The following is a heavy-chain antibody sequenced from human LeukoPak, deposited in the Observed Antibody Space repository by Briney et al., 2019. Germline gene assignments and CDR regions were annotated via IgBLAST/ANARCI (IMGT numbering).Heavy chain of an antibody. CDR3: AKGGGDYVWGSYGPDFDH. J-gene: IGHJ4*02. Sequence: GGSLRLSCAASGFNFSSYAMSWVRQAPGKGLEWVSAISGSGGSTYYADSVKGRFTISRDNSKNTLYLQMNSLRAEDTAVYYCAKGGGDYVWGSYGPDFDHWGQGTLVTVSS. V-gene: IGHV3-23*01. CDR2: ISGSGGST. D-gene: IGHD3-16*01. CDR1: GFNFSSYA.